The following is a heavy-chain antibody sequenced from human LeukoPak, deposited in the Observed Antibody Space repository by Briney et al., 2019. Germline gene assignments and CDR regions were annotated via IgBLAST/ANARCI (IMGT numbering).Heavy chain of an antibody. CDR2: IYTNGIT. CDR3: ARGVMTATFAFDI. J-gene: IGHJ3*02. CDR1: GDSISDYY. Sequence: SETLSLTCTVSGDSISDYYWSWIRQPAGKGLELIGRIYTNGITNYNPSLKSRVTTSVDTSKNQLSLRLSSVTAADTAVYYCARGVMTATFAFDIWGQGTMVTVSS. V-gene: IGHV4-4*07. D-gene: IGHD2-21*02.